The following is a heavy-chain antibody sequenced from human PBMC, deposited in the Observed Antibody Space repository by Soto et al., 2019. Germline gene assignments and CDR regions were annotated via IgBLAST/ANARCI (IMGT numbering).Heavy chain of an antibody. CDR1: GYTFTSYD. J-gene: IGHJ6*02. CDR2: MNPNSGNT. V-gene: IGHV1-8*01. Sequence: ASVQVSCKASGYTFTSYDINWVRQATGQGLEWMGWMNPNSGNTGYAQKFQGRVTMTRNTSISTAYMELSSLRSEDTAVYYCARRPPLWVGELWDYHYGMYVSSQRAT. D-gene: IGHD3-10*01. CDR3: ARRPPLWVGELWDYHYGMYV.